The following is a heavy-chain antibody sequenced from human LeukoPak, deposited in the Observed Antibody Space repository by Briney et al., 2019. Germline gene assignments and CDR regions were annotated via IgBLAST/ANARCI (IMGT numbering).Heavy chain of an antibody. Sequence: GGSLRLSCAASGFVFRTYGMYWVRQAPGKGLEWVALIRYDGSDKDYADSVKGRFTISRDNSKNTLYLQMNSLRAEDTAVYYCAKEWGYDILTGFGAFDIWGQGTMVTVSS. CDR1: GFVFRTYG. V-gene: IGHV3-30*02. J-gene: IGHJ3*02. CDR2: IRYDGSDK. CDR3: AKEWGYDILTGFGAFDI. D-gene: IGHD3-9*01.